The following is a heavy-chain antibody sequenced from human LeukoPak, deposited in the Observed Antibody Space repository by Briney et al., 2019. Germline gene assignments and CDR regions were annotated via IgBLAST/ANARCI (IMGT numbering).Heavy chain of an antibody. J-gene: IGHJ4*02. Sequence: SETLSLTCAVSGGPFSGYFWSWIRQSSGTGLEWIGEIQNSGTTNYNPSLNSRVTISEDTSKNQFYLNLSSVTAADTAVYYCARRYYYNLGSFPFDFWGQGTLVTVSS. CDR3: ARRYYYNLGSFPFDF. CDR1: GGPFSGYF. D-gene: IGHD3-10*01. CDR2: IQNSGTT. V-gene: IGHV4-34*01.